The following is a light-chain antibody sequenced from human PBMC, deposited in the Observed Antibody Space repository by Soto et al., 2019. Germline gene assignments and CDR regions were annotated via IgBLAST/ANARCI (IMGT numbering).Light chain of an antibody. Sequence: ENVLTQSPATLSLSPGERATLSCRASQSVSSYLAWYQHKPGQAPRLLIYDASNRATGIPVRFSGSGSGTDFTITISSVEAEDFRVYYCQQRSNWPLSFGGGTRVEIK. CDR1: QSVSSY. V-gene: IGKV3-11*01. J-gene: IGKJ4*01. CDR3: QQRSNWPLS. CDR2: DAS.